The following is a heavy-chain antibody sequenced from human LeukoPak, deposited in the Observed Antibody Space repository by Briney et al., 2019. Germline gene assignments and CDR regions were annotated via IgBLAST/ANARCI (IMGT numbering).Heavy chain of an antibody. Sequence: SSETLSLTCTVSGGSISSYYWSWIRQPPGKGLEWIGYIYYSGSTNYNPSLKSRVTMSVDTSKNQFSLKLSSVTAADTAVYYCARASGSGWLVRSDAFDIWGQGTMVTVSS. CDR2: IYYSGST. CDR1: GGSISSYY. CDR3: ARASGSGWLVRSDAFDI. J-gene: IGHJ3*02. V-gene: IGHV4-59*12. D-gene: IGHD6-19*01.